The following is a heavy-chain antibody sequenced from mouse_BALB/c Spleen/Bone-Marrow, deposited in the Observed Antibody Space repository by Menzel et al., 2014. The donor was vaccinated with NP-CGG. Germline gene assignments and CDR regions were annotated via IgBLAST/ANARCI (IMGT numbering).Heavy chain of an antibody. D-gene: IGHD2-3*01. Sequence: QVQLQQSGAELMKPGASVKISCKATGYTFSSYWIEWVKQRPGHGLEWIGEILPGSGSSNYNEKFKGKATITADTSSNTADMQLSSLTSEDSAVYYCTRWGWSFDYWGQGTTLTVSS. CDR2: ILPGSGSS. CDR1: GYTFSSYW. CDR3: TRWGWSFDY. J-gene: IGHJ2*01. V-gene: IGHV1-9*01.